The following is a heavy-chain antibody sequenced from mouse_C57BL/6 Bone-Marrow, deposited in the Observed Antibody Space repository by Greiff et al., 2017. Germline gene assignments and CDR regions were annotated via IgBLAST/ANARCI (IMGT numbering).Heavy chain of an antibody. CDR3: ARPFTTVVGGDY. CDR1: GFTFSDYG. Sequence: EVMLVESGGGLVKPGGSLKLSCAASGFTFSDYGMHWVRQAPEKGLEWVAYISSGSSTNYYADTVKGRFTISRDNAKNTLFLQMTSLRSEDTAMYYCARPFTTVVGGDYWGQGTTLTVSS. J-gene: IGHJ2*01. V-gene: IGHV5-17*01. CDR2: ISSGSSTN. D-gene: IGHD1-1*01.